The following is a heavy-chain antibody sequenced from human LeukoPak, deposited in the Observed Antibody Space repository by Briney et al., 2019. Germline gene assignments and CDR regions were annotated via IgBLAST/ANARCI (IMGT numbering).Heavy chain of an antibody. D-gene: IGHD6-19*01. CDR3: ARDWQWLVR. CDR2: ITTDGSGT. V-gene: IGHV3-74*01. Sequence: GGSLRLSCADSGFTFDRYWMHWVRQPPGKGLSWVSHITTDGSGTSYADSMKGRFTISRDSAKKTLYLQMNSLRAEDTAVYYCARDWQWLVRWGQGTLVTVSS. CDR1: GFTFDRYW. J-gene: IGHJ4*02.